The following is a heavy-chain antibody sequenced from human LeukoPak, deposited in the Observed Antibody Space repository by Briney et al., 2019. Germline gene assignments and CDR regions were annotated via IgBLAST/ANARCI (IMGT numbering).Heavy chain of an antibody. D-gene: IGHD3-10*01. Sequence: ASVKVSCKASGYTFTGYYMHWVRQAPGQGLEWMGWINPNSGGTNYAQKFQGRVTMTRDTSTSTVYMELSSLRSEDTAVYYCARGEVYYYGSGSYYKPNYYMDVWGKGTTVTISS. CDR3: ARGEVYYYGSGSYYKPNYYMDV. CDR2: INPNSGGT. CDR1: GYTFTGYY. J-gene: IGHJ6*03. V-gene: IGHV1-2*02.